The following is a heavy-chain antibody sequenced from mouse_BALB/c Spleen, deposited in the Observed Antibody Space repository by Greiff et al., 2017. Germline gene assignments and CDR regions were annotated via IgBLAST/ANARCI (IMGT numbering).Heavy chain of an antibody. V-gene: IGHV7-3*02. CDR1: GFTFTDYY. D-gene: IGHD1-1*01. CDR3: ARDYYGSSYWYFDV. Sequence: EVQVVEPGGGLVQPGGSLRLSCATSGFTFTDYYMSWVRQPPGKALEWLGFIRNKANGYTTEYSASVKGRFTISRDNSRSILYLQMNTLRAEDSATYYCARDYYGSSYWYFDVGGAGTTVTVSS. CDR2: IRNKANGYTT. J-gene: IGHJ1*01.